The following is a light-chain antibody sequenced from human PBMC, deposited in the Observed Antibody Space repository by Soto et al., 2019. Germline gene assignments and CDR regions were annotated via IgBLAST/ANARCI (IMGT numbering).Light chain of an antibody. CDR2: RNN. J-gene: IGLJ2*01. V-gene: IGLV1-47*01. Sequence: QSVLTQPPSASGTPGQRVTISCSGSSSNIGSNYVYWYQQLPGTAPKLLIYRNNRRPSGVPDRFSGSKSGTSASLAISGLRSEDEADYYCAAWDDSRNVVFGGGTKLTVL. CDR3: AAWDDSRNVV. CDR1: SSNIGSNY.